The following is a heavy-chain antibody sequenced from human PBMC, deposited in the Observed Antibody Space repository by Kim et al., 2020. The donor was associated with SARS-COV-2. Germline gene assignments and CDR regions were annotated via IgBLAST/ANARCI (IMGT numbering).Heavy chain of an antibody. Sequence: STYYNPSLKSRVTISVDTSMNQFSLKRTSVTAADTAVYYCASSPSSFPGYWGQGTLVTVSS. CDR2: ST. J-gene: IGHJ4*02. V-gene: IGHV4-39*01. CDR3: ASSPSSFPGY.